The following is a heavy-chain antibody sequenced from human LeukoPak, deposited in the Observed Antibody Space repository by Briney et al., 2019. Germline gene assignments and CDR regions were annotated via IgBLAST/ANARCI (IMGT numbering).Heavy chain of an antibody. D-gene: IGHD1-14*01. J-gene: IGHJ4*02. CDR2: IKQDGSEK. Sequence: PGGSLRLSCAASGFTFSSYWMSWVRQAPGKGLEWVANIKQDGSEKYYVDSVKGRFTISRDNAKNSLYLQMNSLRAEDTAVYYCARDLGGEYLKPPFDYWGQGTLVTVSS. CDR3: ARDLGGEYLKPPFDY. V-gene: IGHV3-7*01. CDR1: GFTFSSYW.